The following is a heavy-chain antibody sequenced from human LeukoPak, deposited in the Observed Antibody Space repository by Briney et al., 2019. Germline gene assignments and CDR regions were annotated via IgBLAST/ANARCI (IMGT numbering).Heavy chain of an antibody. J-gene: IGHJ3*02. D-gene: IGHD4-17*01. CDR2: INPGDSDA. Sequence: GESLKISCKGSGYTFTRHWIAWVRQMPGKGLEWMGMINPGDSDARYNPSFRGQVTISADESTTTAYLHWRSLKASDTGMYYCPRHRRTTVIDSSNIWGQGTMVTVSS. CDR3: PRHRRTTVIDSSNI. V-gene: IGHV5-51*01. CDR1: GYTFTRHW.